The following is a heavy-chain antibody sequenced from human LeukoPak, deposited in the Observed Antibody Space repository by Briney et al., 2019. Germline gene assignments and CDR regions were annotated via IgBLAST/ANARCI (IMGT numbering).Heavy chain of an antibody. V-gene: IGHV3-48*01. J-gene: IGHJ4*02. CDR2: ISYDSAIK. CDR1: GFTLSTDS. CDR3: VRDNPRCCGVVPVNIDDF. Sequence: GGSLRLSCAASGFTLSTDSMNWVRQAPGKGLEWISYISYDSAIKYYADSVRGRFTISRDNAKNSLSLQMHSLRAEDTAVYYCVRDNPRCCGVVPVNIDDFWGQGTLVTVS. D-gene: IGHD2-15*01.